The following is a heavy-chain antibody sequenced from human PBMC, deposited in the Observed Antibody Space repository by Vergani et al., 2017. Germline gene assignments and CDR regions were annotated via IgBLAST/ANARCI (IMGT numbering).Heavy chain of an antibody. CDR1: GGSFSGYY. D-gene: IGHD2-15*01. J-gene: IGHJ4*02. CDR2: INHSGST. CDR3: ARARLLVDY. Sequence: QVQLQQWGAGLLKPSETLSLTCAVYGGSFSGYYWSWIRPPPGKGLEWIGEINHSGSTNDNPSLQSRGTISVDTSKNQFSLKLSSVTAADTAVYYCARARLLVDYWGQGTLVTVSS. V-gene: IGHV4-34*01.